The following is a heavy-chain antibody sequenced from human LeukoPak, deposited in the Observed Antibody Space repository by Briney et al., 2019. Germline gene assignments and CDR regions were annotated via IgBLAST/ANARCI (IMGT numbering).Heavy chain of an antibody. V-gene: IGHV1-2*02. CDR2: INTNSGGT. CDR3: ATVPYYYDSSGYYGLGPHDY. CDR1: GYTFTGYY. J-gene: IGHJ4*02. Sequence: GASVKVSCKASGYTFTGYYMHWVRQAPGQGLEWMGWINTNSGGTNYAQKFQGRVTMTRDTSISTAYMELSRLRSDDTAVYYCATVPYYYDSSGYYGLGPHDYWGQGTLVTVSS. D-gene: IGHD3-22*01.